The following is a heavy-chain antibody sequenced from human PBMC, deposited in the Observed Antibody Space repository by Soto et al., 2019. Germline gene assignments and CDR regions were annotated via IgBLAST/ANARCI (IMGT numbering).Heavy chain of an antibody. D-gene: IGHD1-26*01. Sequence: GGSLRLSCAASGFTFSSYAMSWVRQAPGKGLEWVSAISGSGGSTYYADSVKGRFTISRDNSKNTLYLQMNSRRAEDTAVYYCAKPPRLVGATTAYYYYYMDVWGKGTTVTVSS. CDR1: GFTFSSYA. CDR2: ISGSGGST. V-gene: IGHV3-23*01. CDR3: AKPPRLVGATTAYYYYYMDV. J-gene: IGHJ6*03.